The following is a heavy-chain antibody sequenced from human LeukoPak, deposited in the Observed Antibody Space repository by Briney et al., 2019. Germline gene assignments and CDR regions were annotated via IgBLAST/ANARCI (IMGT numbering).Heavy chain of an antibody. V-gene: IGHV3-74*01. CDR3: ARDLGQYYDTSDNWFDP. J-gene: IGHJ5*02. CDR2: INSDGINT. D-gene: IGHD3-22*01. Sequence: GGSLRLSCAASGFTISSKYMSWVRQAPGKGLEWVSRINSDGINTGYADSVKGRFTISRDNAKNTLNLQMNSLRAEDTAVYYCARDLGQYYDTSDNWFDPWGQGTLVTVSS. CDR1: GFTISSKY.